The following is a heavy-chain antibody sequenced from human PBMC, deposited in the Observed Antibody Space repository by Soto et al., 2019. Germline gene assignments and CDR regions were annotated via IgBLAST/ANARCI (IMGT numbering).Heavy chain of an antibody. CDR3: ARDRLWFGELLPYFDY. V-gene: IGHV3-21*01. CDR1: GFTFSSYS. CDR2: ISSSSSYI. Sequence: GGSLRLSCAASGFTFSSYSMNWVRQAPGKGLEWVSSISSSSSYIYYADSVKGRFTISRDNAKNSLYLQMNSLRAEDTAVYYCARDRLWFGELLPYFDYWGQGTLVTVSS. D-gene: IGHD3-10*01. J-gene: IGHJ4*02.